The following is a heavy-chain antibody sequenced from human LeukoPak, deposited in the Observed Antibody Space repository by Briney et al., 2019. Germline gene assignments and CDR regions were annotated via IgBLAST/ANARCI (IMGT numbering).Heavy chain of an antibody. J-gene: IGHJ3*02. CDR2: ISSSGSTI. CDR1: GFTFSDYY. Sequence: PGGSLRLSCAASGFTFSDYYMSWIRQAPGKGLEWVSYISSSGSTIYYADSVKGRFTISRDNAKNALYLQMNSLRAEDTVVYYCARDLTMMSAFDIWGQGTMVTVSS. D-gene: IGHD3-22*01. V-gene: IGHV3-11*01. CDR3: ARDLTMMSAFDI.